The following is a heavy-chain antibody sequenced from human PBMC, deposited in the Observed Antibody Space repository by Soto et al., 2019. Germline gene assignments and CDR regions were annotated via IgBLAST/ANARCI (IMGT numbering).Heavy chain of an antibody. CDR3: PKALPIYYDSSGYGAFDI. Sequence: GGSLRLSCAASGFTFSSYAMSWVRQAPGKGLEWVSAISGSGGSTYYADSVKGRFTISRDNSKNTLYLQMNSLRAEDTDVYYCPKALPIYYDSSGYGAFDIWGQGTMVTVSS. V-gene: IGHV3-23*01. CDR1: GFTFSSYA. D-gene: IGHD3-22*01. CDR2: ISGSGGST. J-gene: IGHJ3*02.